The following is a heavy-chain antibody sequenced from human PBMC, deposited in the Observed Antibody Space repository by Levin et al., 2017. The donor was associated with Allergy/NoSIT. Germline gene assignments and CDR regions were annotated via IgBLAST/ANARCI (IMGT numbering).Heavy chain of an antibody. Sequence: QPGGSLRLSCAASGFTFSQYWMHWVRQAPGKGLVWVSRMNSDGSIRNYADSVKGRLTISRDNAKNTLYLQMNSLRAEDTAVYYCVRGRPAVDNFYYRYNGMDVWGQGTTVTVSS. D-gene: IGHD6-19*01. CDR3: VRGRPAVDNFYYRYNGMDV. V-gene: IGHV3-74*01. CDR1: GFTFSQYW. J-gene: IGHJ6*02. CDR2: MNSDGSIR.